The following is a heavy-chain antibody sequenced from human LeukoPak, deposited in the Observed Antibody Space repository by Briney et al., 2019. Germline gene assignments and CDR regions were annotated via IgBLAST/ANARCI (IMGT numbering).Heavy chain of an antibody. D-gene: IGHD4-17*01. Sequence: GGSLRLSCAASGFALSSHWMTWVRQVPGRGPEWVANVNRDGSETYYLDSVKGRFTISRDNAKNSLYLQMNSLRAEDTAVYYCASLPDYGDYPGIDYWGQGTLVTVSS. V-gene: IGHV3-7*01. CDR3: ASLPDYGDYPGIDY. CDR2: VNRDGSET. CDR1: GFALSSHW. J-gene: IGHJ4*02.